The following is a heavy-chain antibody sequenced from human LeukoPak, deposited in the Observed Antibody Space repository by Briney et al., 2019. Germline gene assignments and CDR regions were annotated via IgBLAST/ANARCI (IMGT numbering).Heavy chain of an antibody. Sequence: SETLSLTCTVSGGSISSGSYYWSWSRQPAGKGLEWIGRIYTSGSTNYNPSLKSRVTISVDTSKNQFSLKLSSVTAADTAVYYCARDRAAYCGGDCYPNWFDPWGQGTLVTVSS. CDR2: IYTSGST. V-gene: IGHV4-61*02. CDR3: ARDRAAYCGGDCYPNWFDP. J-gene: IGHJ5*02. CDR1: GGSISSGSYY. D-gene: IGHD2-21*02.